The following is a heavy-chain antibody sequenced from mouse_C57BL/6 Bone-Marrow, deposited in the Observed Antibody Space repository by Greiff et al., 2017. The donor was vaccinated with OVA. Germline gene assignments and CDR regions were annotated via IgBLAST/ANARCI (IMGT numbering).Heavy chain of an antibody. V-gene: IGHV1-82*01. CDR3: ASPYGNFDY. CDR2: IYPGDGDT. Sequence: VKLMESGPELVKPGASVKISCKASGYAFSSSWMNWVKQRPGKGLEWIGRIYPGDGDTNYNGKFKGKATLTADKSSSTAYMQLSSLTSEDSAVYFCASPYGNFDYWGQGTTLTVSS. J-gene: IGHJ2*01. D-gene: IGHD2-1*01. CDR1: GYAFSSSW.